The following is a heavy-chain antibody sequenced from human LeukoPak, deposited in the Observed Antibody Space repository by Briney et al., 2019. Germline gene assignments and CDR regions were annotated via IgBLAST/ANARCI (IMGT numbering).Heavy chain of an antibody. CDR1: GYTFIGYY. CDR3: ARHTVEGALRDYYYGMDV. V-gene: IGHV1-2*04. D-gene: IGHD4-23*01. Sequence: ASVKVSCKASGYTFIGYYMHWVRQAPGQGLEWMGWISPNTGGTNYAQKFQGWVTMTRDTSISTAYMELSRLRSDGTAVYYCARHTVEGALRDYYYGMDVWGQGTTVTVSS. CDR2: ISPNTGGT. J-gene: IGHJ6*02.